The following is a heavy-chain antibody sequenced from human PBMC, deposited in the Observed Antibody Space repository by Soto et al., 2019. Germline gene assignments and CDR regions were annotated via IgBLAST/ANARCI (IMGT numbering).Heavy chain of an antibody. Sequence: EVLLLESGGGLEQPGGSLRLSCAASGFTFTSYAMSWVRQAPGKGLEWVSIISGSGDPTYYADSVKGRFTISRDNSQNTLHLQMNSLRAGDTAVYYCAKLGTYDVLAGYYDPQYYFDHWGQGALVTVYS. V-gene: IGHV3-23*01. J-gene: IGHJ4*02. CDR1: GFTFTSYA. D-gene: IGHD3-9*01. CDR3: AKLGTYDVLAGYYDPQYYFDH. CDR2: ISGSGDPT.